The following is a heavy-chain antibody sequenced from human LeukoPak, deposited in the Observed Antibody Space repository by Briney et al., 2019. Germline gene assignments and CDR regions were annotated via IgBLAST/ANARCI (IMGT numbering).Heavy chain of an antibody. V-gene: IGHV4-59*01. Sequence: SETLSLTCTVSGGSISSYYWSWIRQPPGKGLEWIGYIYYSGSTNYNPSLKSRVTISVDTSKNQFSLKPSSVTAADTAVYYCARETGTTLSYFDYWGQGTLVTVSS. D-gene: IGHD1-1*01. CDR2: IYYSGST. J-gene: IGHJ4*02. CDR1: GGSISSYY. CDR3: ARETGTTLSYFDY.